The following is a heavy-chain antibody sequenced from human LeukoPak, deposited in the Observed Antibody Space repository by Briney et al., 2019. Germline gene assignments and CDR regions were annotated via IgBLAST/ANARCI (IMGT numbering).Heavy chain of an antibody. CDR1: GFTFNSYA. CDR2: ISGSGSST. V-gene: IGHV3-23*01. D-gene: IGHD6-13*01. J-gene: IGHJ3*02. CDR3: AKGAGYSSLNAFDI. Sequence: GGSLRVSCAASGFTFNSYAMSWVRQAPGKGLEWVSAISGSGSSTYYADSVKGRFTISTDNSKNTQYLQMNSLRAEDTAVYYCAKGAGYSSLNAFDIWGQGTMVTVSS.